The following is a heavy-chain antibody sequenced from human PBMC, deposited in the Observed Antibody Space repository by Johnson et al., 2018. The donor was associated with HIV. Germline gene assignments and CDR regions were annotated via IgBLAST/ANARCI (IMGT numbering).Heavy chain of an antibody. V-gene: IGHV3-7*03. CDR3: ALEAVRSTDAFDI. CDR1: GFTFSTSA. D-gene: IGHD3-10*01. CDR2: IKQDGSEK. Sequence: VQLVESGGDVVQPGRSLRLSCAASGFTFSTSAMHWVRQAPGKGLKWVANIKQDGSEKYYVDSVKGRFTISRDNAKNSLYLQTNSLRVEDTAVYYCALEAVRSTDAFDIWGQGTMVIVSS. J-gene: IGHJ3*02.